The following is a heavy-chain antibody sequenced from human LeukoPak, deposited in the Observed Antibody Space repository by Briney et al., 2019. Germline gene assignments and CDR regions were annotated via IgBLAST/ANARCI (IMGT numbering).Heavy chain of an antibody. V-gene: IGHV1-69*13. J-gene: IGHJ4*02. Sequence: ASVKVSCKASGGTFSSYAISWVRQAPGQGLEWMGGIIPIFGTANYAQKFQGRVTITADESTSTAYMELSSLRSEDTAVYYCAGSGWSPDIVVPFAATADYWGQGTLVTVSS. D-gene: IGHD2-2*01. CDR1: GGTFSSYA. CDR2: IIPIFGTA. CDR3: AGSGWSPDIVVPFAATADY.